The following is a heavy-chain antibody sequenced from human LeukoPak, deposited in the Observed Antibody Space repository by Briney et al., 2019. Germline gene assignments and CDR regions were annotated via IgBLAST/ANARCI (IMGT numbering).Heavy chain of an antibody. CDR3: ARGAVAAGIYYYYYMGV. CDR1: GVSISNYY. V-gene: IGHV4-4*07. J-gene: IGHJ6*03. D-gene: IGHD6-13*01. Sequence: SETLSLTCTVSGVSISNYYWSWIRQPAGKGLEWIGRIYTSGSTNYNPSLKSRVTISVDTSKNQFSLKLSSVTAADTAVYYCARGAVAAGIYYYYYMGVWGKGTTVTISS. CDR2: IYTSGST.